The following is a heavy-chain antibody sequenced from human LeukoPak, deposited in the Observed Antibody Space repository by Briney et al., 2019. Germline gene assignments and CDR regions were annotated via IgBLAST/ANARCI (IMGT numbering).Heavy chain of an antibody. CDR1: GYTFTSYY. D-gene: IGHD3-22*01. J-gene: IGHJ5*02. Sequence: ASVNVSFKASGYTFTSYYVHWVRQAPGQGLEWMGIINPSGGSTSYAQKFQGRVTMTRDTSTSTVYMELSSLRSEDTAVYYCARGQYYYDSSGYYWFDPWGQGTLVTVSS. V-gene: IGHV1-46*01. CDR3: ARGQYYYDSSGYYWFDP. CDR2: INPSGGST.